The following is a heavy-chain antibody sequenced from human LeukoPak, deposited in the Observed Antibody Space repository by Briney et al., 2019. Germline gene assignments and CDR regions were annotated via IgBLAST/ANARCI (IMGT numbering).Heavy chain of an antibody. CDR3: ARRYGSGSYFD. Sequence: PGGSLRLSCAASGFTVSSNYMSWVRQAPGKGLEWVSVIYSGGSTYYADSVKGRFTISRDNSKNKLYLQMNSLRAADTAVSYCARRYGSGSYFDRGQGTLVTVSS. CDR2: IYSGGST. CDR1: GFTVSSNY. J-gene: IGHJ4*02. V-gene: IGHV3-53*01. D-gene: IGHD3-10*01.